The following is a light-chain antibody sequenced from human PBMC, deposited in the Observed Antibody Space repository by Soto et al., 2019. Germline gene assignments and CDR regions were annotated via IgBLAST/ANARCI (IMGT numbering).Light chain of an antibody. V-gene: IGKV1-12*01. CDR1: QDISTW. CDR2: SAS. CDR3: QQANSFPWT. Sequence: DIRMTQSPSSVSASVGDRVTITCRASQDISTWLAWYQQKPGKAPKLLIYSASSLQTGVPSTFSGRGSGTDFTLTISSLQPGDFATYYCQQANSFPWTFGQGTKVEIK. J-gene: IGKJ1*01.